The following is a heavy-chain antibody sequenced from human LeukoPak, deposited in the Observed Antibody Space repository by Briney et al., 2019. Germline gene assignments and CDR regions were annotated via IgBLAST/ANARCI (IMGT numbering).Heavy chain of an antibody. V-gene: IGHV1-18*01. J-gene: IGHJ5*02. CDR2: ISAYNGNT. CDR1: GYTFTSYG. D-gene: IGHD1-26*01. CDR3: ARVIVGAASGFWFDP. Sequence: ASVKVSCKASGYTFTSYGISWVRQAPGQGLEWMGWISAYNGNTNYAQKLQGRVTMTTDTSTSTAYMELRSLRSDDTAVYYCARVIVGAASGFWFDPWGQGTLVTVSS.